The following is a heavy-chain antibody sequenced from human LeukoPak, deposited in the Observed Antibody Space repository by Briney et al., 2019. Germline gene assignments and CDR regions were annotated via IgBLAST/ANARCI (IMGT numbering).Heavy chain of an antibody. V-gene: IGHV4-59*01. CDR2: IYHSGST. CDR1: GGAISTYY. J-gene: IGHJ4*02. CDR3: ARDRDGTYYDFDY. D-gene: IGHD1-26*01. Sequence: SETLSFTCTVSGGAISTYYWSWIRQPPGKGLEWIGYIYHSGSTNYNPSLKSRVTISVDTSKNQFSLKLSSVTAADTAVYYCARDRDGTYYDFDYWGPGTLVTVSS.